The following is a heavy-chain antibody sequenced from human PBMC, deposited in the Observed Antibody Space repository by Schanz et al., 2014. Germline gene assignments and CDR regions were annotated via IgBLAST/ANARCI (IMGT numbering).Heavy chain of an antibody. J-gene: IGHJ4*02. Sequence: QVQLVQSGADVKKPGSSVRVSCKASGGTFSRLTFSWVRQAPGQGLEWLGTIFLNDGGTHSAEKFQGRIIMTRDTSTSTVYLDLSSLRSEDTAVYYCARERPRKGDFDYWGQGTLVTVSS. CDR1: GGTFSRLT. D-gene: IGHD1-26*01. V-gene: IGHV1-69*08. CDR2: IFLNDGGT. CDR3: ARERPRKGDFDY.